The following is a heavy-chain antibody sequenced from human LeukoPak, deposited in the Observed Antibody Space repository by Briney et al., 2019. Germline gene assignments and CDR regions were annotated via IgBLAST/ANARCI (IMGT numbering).Heavy chain of an antibody. V-gene: IGHV4-30-2*01. CDR2: IYHSGST. CDR3: ARDDHVYYEGAFDY. CDR1: GCSISSGGYS. Sequence: PSETLSLTCAVSGCSISSGGYSCSWIRQPPGKGLEWIGYIYHSGSTYYNPSLKSRVTISVDRSKNQFSLKLSSVTAADTAVYYCARDDHVYYEGAFDYWGQGNLVTVSS. J-gene: IGHJ4*02. D-gene: IGHD3-16*01.